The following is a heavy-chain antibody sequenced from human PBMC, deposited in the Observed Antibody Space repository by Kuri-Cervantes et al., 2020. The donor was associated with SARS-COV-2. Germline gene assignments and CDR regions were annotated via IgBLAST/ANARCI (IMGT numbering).Heavy chain of an antibody. CDR2: MNPNSGNT. D-gene: IGHD7-27*01. Sequence: ASVKVSCKASGYTFTSYDINWVRQATGQGLEWMGWMNPNSGNTGYAQKFQGRVTMTRNTSISTAYMELSSLRSEDTAVYYCARQFLREGEKLGNYYYYYMDVWGKGTTVTVSS. V-gene: IGHV1-8*01. CDR1: GYTFTSYD. CDR3: ARQFLREGEKLGNYYYYYMDV. J-gene: IGHJ6*03.